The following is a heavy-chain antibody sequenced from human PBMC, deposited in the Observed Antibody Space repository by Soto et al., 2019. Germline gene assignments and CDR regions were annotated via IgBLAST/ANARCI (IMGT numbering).Heavy chain of an antibody. Sequence: ASVKVSCKTSGYIFTNNDVSWVRQATGQGLEWMGWMNPGSVDTGYAQKFQGRVTMTRNISIATAYMELSSLRADDTAIYYCARMASFGSLNWFDPWGQGTLVTVSS. D-gene: IGHD5-18*01. CDR1: GYIFTNND. J-gene: IGHJ5*02. CDR3: ARMASFGSLNWFDP. V-gene: IGHV1-8*01. CDR2: MNPGSVDT.